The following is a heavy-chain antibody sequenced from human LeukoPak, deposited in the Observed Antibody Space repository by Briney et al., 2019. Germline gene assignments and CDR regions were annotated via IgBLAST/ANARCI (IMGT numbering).Heavy chain of an antibody. CDR3: ARLNRIVVVPAAMSWFDP. V-gene: IGHV4-31*03. CDR2: IYYSGST. CDR1: GGSISSGGYY. J-gene: IGHJ5*02. D-gene: IGHD2-2*01. Sequence: PSETLSLTCTVSGGSISSGGYYWSWMRQHPGKGLEWIGYIYYSGSTYYNPSLKSRVTISVDTSKNQFSLKLSSVTAADTAVYYCARLNRIVVVPAAMSWFDPWGQGTLVTVSS.